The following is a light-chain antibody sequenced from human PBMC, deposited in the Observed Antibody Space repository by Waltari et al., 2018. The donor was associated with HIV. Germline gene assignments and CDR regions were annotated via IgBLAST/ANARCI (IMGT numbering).Light chain of an antibody. J-gene: IGLJ3*02. Sequence: QTVVTQEPSLSVSPGGTVPLTCGLRSGSVATRSYPSWYQQTPGQSPRTLIYNTNIRSSGVSDRFAGSILGNKAALTITGTQADDECDYYCVLYMGSGIWVFGGGTKLTVL. CDR2: NTN. V-gene: IGLV8-61*01. CDR1: SGSVATRSY. CDR3: VLYMGSGIWV.